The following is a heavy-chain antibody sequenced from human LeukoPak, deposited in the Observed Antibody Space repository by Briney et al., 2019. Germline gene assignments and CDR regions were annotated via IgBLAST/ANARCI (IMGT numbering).Heavy chain of an antibody. CDR3: ATHFWSGYSPFDY. CDR1: GFTLRDFH. V-gene: IGHV3-11*06. Sequence: GVPLRLSCAPSGFTLRDFHMIWIRHAPGEGLERVSYFSRSSSFTNYSRSVKGRFTMSRDNAKKALYLQMNSLRAEDTAVYYCATHFWSGYSPFDYWGQGTLVTVSS. CDR2: FSRSSSFT. J-gene: IGHJ4*02. D-gene: IGHD3-3*02.